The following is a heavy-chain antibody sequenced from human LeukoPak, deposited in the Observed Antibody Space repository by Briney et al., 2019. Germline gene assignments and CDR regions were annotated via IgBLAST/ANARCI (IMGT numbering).Heavy chain of an antibody. CDR2: INPNSGGT. D-gene: IGHD3-10*01. V-gene: IGHV1-2*02. Sequence: ASVKVSCKASGYTFTGYYMHWVRQAPGQGLEWMGWINPNSGGTNYAQKFQGRVTMTRDTSISTAYIELSRLRSEDTAVYYCARDSAITMVRGVYYYYMDVWGKGTTVTVSS. CDR3: ARDSAITMVRGVYYYYMDV. CDR1: GYTFTGYY. J-gene: IGHJ6*03.